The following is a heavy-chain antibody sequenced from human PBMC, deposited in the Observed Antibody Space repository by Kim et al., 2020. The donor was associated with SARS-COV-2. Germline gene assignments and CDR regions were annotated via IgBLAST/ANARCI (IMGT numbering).Heavy chain of an antibody. CDR2: ISYDGSTQ. Sequence: GGSLRLSCAASGFTFSSHDMHWVRQAPGKGLEWVALISYDGSTQKYADSVKGRFTFSRDNYKNTLFLQMNSLSPEDTAVYYRARNLGGDTDLGPWGQGTLVPVSS. CDR3: ARNLGGDTDLGP. D-gene: IGHD3-16*01. V-gene: IGHV3-30*03. CDR1: GFTFSSHD. J-gene: IGHJ5*02.